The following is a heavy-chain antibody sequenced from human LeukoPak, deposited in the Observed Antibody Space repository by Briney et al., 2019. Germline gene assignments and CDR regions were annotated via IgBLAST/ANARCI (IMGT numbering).Heavy chain of an antibody. CDR1: GFTFDDYA. CDR3: AKATGVSGNDFDY. D-gene: IGHD1-1*01. J-gene: IGHJ4*02. V-gene: IGHV3-9*03. CDR2: ISWNSGSI. Sequence: GGSLRLSCAASGFTFDDYAMHWVRQAPGKGLEWVSGISWNSGSIGYADSVKGRFTISRDNAKNSQYLQMNSLRAEDMAFYYCAKATGVSGNDFDYWGQGTLVTVSS.